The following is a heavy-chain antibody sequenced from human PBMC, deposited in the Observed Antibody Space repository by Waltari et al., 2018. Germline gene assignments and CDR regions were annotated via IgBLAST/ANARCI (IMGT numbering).Heavy chain of an antibody. D-gene: IGHD3-22*01. CDR2: MYSDGST. V-gene: IGHV3-53*01. Sequence: EVQLVESGGGLIQPGGSLRLSCAASGVTVSSNYMSWVRQSPGTGLEWVSIMYSDGSTYSADSVKGRVTISRDTAKNTVYLQLNNLRAEDTAVYFCARELADYYDSSGYSHWGQGILVTVSS. CDR1: GVTVSSNY. J-gene: IGHJ4*02. CDR3: ARELADYYDSSGYSH.